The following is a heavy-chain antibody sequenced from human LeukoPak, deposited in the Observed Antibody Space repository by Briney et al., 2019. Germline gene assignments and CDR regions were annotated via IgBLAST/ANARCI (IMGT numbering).Heavy chain of an antibody. CDR3: ARDQKSGWYDPEGYFDY. CDR1: GFTFSSYS. J-gene: IGHJ4*02. D-gene: IGHD6-19*01. CDR2: TSSSSSYI. Sequence: PGGSLRLSCAASGFTFSSYSMNWVRQAPGKGLEWVSSTSSSSSYIYYADSVKGRFTISRDNAKNSLYLQMNSLRAEDTAVYYCARDQKSGWYDPEGYFDYWGQGTLVTVSS. V-gene: IGHV3-21*01.